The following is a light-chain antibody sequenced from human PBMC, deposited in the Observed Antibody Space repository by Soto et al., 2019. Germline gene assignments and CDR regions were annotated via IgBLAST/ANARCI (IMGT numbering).Light chain of an antibody. Sequence: SALTQPRSVSGSPGQSVTISCTGTSSDVGGYNYVSWYQQHLGKAPKLIIYDVIKRPSGVPDRCSGSKSGNTASLTISGLQAEDEADKYCCSYAGSYTHVFGTGTKLTVL. CDR1: SSDVGGYNY. CDR3: CSYAGSYTHV. J-gene: IGLJ1*01. CDR2: DVI. V-gene: IGLV2-11*01.